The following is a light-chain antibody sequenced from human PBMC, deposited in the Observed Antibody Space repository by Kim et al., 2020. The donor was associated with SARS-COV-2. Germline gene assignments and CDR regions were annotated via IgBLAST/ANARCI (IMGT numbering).Light chain of an antibody. Sequence: ASVGDRVTITCRASQNVNNCLAWYQQKSGKAPKLLIADVSTLESGVPSRFSGSGSGTEFTLTISSLQPDDFATYYCQQYETYARTFGQGTKVDIK. J-gene: IGKJ1*01. V-gene: IGKV1-5*01. CDR2: DVS. CDR3: QQYETYART. CDR1: QNVNNC.